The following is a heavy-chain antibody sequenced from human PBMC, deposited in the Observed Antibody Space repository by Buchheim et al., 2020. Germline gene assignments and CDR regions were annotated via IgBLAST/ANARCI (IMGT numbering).Heavy chain of an antibody. V-gene: IGHV3-30-3*01. Sequence: VQLLESGGGLVQPGGSLRLSCAASGFTFSSYAMHWVRQAPGKGLEWVAVISYDGSNKYYADSVKGRFTISRDNSKNTLYLQMNSLRAEDTAVYYCARGAWRQQLGLPHYWGQGTL. CDR1: GFTFSSYA. J-gene: IGHJ4*02. CDR2: ISYDGSNK. D-gene: IGHD6-13*01. CDR3: ARGAWRQQLGLPHY.